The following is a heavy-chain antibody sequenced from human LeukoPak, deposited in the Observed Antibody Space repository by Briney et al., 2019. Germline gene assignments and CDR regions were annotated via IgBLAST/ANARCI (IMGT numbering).Heavy chain of an antibody. J-gene: IGHJ4*02. Sequence: SETLSLTCTVFGASVSGYYWSWIRQPPGKGLEWIACIYYIGNTEYNPSLKSRVNLSVDTPKNQFSLKLSSVTAADTAVYCCARHFSATSAPLPFDYWGQGTLVTVSS. D-gene: IGHD5-24*01. CDR3: ARHFSATSAPLPFDY. CDR1: GASVSGYY. V-gene: IGHV4-59*08. CDR2: IYYIGNT.